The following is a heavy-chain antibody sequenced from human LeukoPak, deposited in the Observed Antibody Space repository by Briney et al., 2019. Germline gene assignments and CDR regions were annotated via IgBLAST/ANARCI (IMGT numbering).Heavy chain of an antibody. CDR2: IYYSGST. V-gene: IGHV4-39*07. CDR3: AREYDFWSGPGGPSYYYMDV. D-gene: IGHD3-3*01. Sequence: SETLSLTCTVSGGSISSSSYYWGWIRQPPGKGLEWIGSIYYSGSTYYNPSLKSRVTISVDTSKNQFSLKLSSVTAADTAVYYCAREYDFWSGPGGPSYYYMDVWGKGTTVTVSS. J-gene: IGHJ6*03. CDR1: GGSISSSSYY.